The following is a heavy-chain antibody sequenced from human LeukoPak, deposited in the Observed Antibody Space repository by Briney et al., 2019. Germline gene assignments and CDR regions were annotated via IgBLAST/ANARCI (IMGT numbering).Heavy chain of an antibody. CDR1: GYTFTGYY. V-gene: IGHV1-2*02. J-gene: IGHJ4*02. D-gene: IGHD1-26*01. CDR3: AGDKSRVEQLIDY. Sequence: ASVKVFCKASGYTFTGYYMLWVRQAPGQGLEWMGWINPNSGGTNYAQKFQGRVTMTRDTSISTAYMELSRLRSDDTAVYYCAGDKSRVEQLIDYWGQGTLVTVSS. CDR2: INPNSGGT.